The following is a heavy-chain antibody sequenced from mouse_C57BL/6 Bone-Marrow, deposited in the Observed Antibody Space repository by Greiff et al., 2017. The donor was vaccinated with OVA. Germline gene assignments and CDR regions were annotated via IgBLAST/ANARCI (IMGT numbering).Heavy chain of an antibody. CDR3: ARQNYDYDAWFAY. J-gene: IGHJ3*01. V-gene: IGHV2-2*01. Sequence: VQLQQSGPGLVQPSQSLSITCTVSGFSLTSYGVHWVRQSPGKGLEWLGVIWSGGSTDYNAAFISRLSISKDNSKRQVFIKMNSLQADDTAIYYCARQNYDYDAWFAYWGQGTLVTVSA. CDR2: IWSGGST. D-gene: IGHD2-4*01. CDR1: GFSLTSYG.